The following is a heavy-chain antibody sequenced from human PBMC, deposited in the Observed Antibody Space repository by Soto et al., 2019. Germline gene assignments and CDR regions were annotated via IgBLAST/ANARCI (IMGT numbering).Heavy chain of an antibody. J-gene: IGHJ4*02. D-gene: IGHD6-19*01. CDR3: ARGSYYSGWV. CDR2: TYYGSKWYS. CDR1: GDSVSSTSAA. V-gene: IGHV6-1*01. Sequence: PSQTLSLPFAISGDSVSSTSAAWSCIRQSPSRGLEWLGRTYYGSKWYSDYAVSVKSRITINPDTSKNQFSLQLNSVTPEDTAVYYCARGSYYSGWVWGQGTLVTVSS.